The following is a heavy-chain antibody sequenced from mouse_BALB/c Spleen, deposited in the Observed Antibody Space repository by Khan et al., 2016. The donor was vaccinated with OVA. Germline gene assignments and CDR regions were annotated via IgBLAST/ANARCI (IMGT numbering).Heavy chain of an antibody. CDR1: GDSITSGY. J-gene: IGHJ3*01. D-gene: IGHD2-14*01. V-gene: IGHV3-8*02. CDR2: MIYTGYT. Sequence: EVELVESGPSLVKPSQTLSLTCSVTGDSITSGYWSWIRKFPGNKLEYMGYMIYTGYTYYNPSLNSRISITRHTSKNQYYLQLNSVTTEDTATYYCARSTYRYAFVYWGQGTLVTVSA. CDR3: ARSTYRYAFVY.